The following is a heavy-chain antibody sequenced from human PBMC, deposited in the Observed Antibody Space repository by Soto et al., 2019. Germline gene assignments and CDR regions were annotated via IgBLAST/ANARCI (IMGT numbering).Heavy chain of an antibody. CDR3: AASIFYYGMDV. V-gene: IGHV5-51*01. Sequence: GESLKISCKGSGYTFTNYWIGWVRQMPGKGPEWMGIIYPGDSDTKYNTSFQGQVTISADKSITTTYLQWSSLKASDTAIYYCAASIFYYGMDVWGQGTTVTVSS. CDR1: GYTFTNYW. J-gene: IGHJ6*02. CDR2: IYPGDSDT.